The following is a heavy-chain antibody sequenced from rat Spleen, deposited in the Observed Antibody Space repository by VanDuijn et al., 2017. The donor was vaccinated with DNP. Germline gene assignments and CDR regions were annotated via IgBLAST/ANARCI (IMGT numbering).Heavy chain of an antibody. V-gene: IGHV2-6*01. CDR3: TRSITGNHDWFFDF. D-gene: IGHD5-1*01. CDR2: MSSGGGT. Sequence: QVQLKESGPGLVQPSQALSLSCTVSGISLTSYTVSWVRQPPGKGLEWIASMSSGGGTAYNSTLKSRLNISRDTSRSQVFLKMNSLETEDTAVYFCTRSITGNHDWFFDFWGPGTMVTVSS. J-gene: IGHJ1*01. CDR1: GISLTSYT.